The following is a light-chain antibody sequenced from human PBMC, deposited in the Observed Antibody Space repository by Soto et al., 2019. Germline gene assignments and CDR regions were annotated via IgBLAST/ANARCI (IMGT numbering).Light chain of an antibody. J-gene: IGKJ3*01. CDR1: QGIRND. CDR2: AAY. CDR3: LQDYNYPFT. V-gene: IGKV1-6*01. Sequence: AIQMTQSPSSLSASVGDRVTITCRASQGIRNDLGWYQQKPGKAPKLLIYAAYTLQSGVPSRFSGSGSGTDFTLTSSSLQPEDFATYYCLQDYNYPFTFGPGTKVDIK.